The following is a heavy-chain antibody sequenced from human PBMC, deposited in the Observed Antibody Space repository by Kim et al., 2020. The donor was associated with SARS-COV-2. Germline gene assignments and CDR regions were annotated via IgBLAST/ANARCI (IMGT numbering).Heavy chain of an antibody. CDR3: AAHPSAYYYGSGSYPPDY. D-gene: IGHD3-10*01. J-gene: IGHJ4*02. Sequence: SVKVSCKASGGTFSSYVISWVRQAPGQGLEWMGRIIPILGIANYAQKFQGRVTITADKSTSTAYMELSSLRSEDTAVYYCAAHPSAYYYGSGSYPPDYWGQGTLVTVSS. V-gene: IGHV1-69*04. CDR1: GGTFSSYV. CDR2: IIPILGIA.